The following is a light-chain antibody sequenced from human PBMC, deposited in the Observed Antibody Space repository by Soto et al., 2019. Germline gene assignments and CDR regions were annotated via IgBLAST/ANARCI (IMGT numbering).Light chain of an antibody. J-gene: IGKJ1*01. CDR1: QSVSSSY. Sequence: EIVLTQSPGTLSLSPGERATLSCRASQSVSSSYLAWYQQKPGQAPRLLIYGASSRATGIPDRFSGTESGTDFTLTISRLEPEDLAVYYCQQYGSSPRTFGQGTKVEIK. V-gene: IGKV3-20*01. CDR3: QQYGSSPRT. CDR2: GAS.